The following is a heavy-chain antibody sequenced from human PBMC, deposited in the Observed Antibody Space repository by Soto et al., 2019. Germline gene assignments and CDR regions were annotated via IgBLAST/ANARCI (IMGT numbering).Heavy chain of an antibody. CDR3: AREMVRGVGSDY. V-gene: IGHV1-18*01. J-gene: IGHJ4*02. CDR1: GYTFTSYG. D-gene: IGHD3-10*01. CDR2: ISTYNGNT. Sequence: QVQLVQSGAEVKKPGASVKVSCKASGYTFTSYGISWVRQAPGQGLEWMGWISTYNGNTKYAQKLQGRVTTTTDTATSTAYMELRSLRTDDTAVFYGAREMVRGVGSDYWGQGTLVTVSS.